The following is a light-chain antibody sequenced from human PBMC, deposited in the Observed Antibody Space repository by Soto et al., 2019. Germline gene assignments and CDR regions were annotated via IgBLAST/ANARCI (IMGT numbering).Light chain of an antibody. J-gene: IGKJ1*01. CDR3: QQHSNWPLT. CDR2: DAS. Sequence: EIVLTQSPATLSLSPGERATLSCRASQSVSSYLAWYQQKHGQAPRLLIYDASNRATGIPARFSGSGSGTDFTLTISSLEPEDFAVDYCQQHSNWPLTFGQGTKVEIK. CDR1: QSVSSY. V-gene: IGKV3-11*01.